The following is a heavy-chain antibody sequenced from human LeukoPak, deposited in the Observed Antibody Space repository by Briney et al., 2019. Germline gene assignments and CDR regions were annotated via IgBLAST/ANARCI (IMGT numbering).Heavy chain of an antibody. Sequence: GGSLRLPCAASGFTFSSYSMNWVRQAPGKGLEWVSSISSSSSYIYYADSVKGRFTISRDNAKNSLYLQMSSLRAEDTAVYYCARWAGFDYGDYGGGDYWGQGTLVTVSS. J-gene: IGHJ4*02. CDR1: GFTFSSYS. D-gene: IGHD4-17*01. CDR3: ARWAGFDYGDYGGGDY. CDR2: ISSSSSYI. V-gene: IGHV3-21*01.